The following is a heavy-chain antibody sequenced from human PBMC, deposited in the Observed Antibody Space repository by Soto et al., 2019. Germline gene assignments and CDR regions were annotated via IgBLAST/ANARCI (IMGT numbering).Heavy chain of an antibody. V-gene: IGHV4-31*03. CDR2: ILYSGST. J-gene: IGHJ5*02. D-gene: IGHD6-19*01. Sequence: QVQLQESGPGLVKPSQTLSLNCTVSGGSISSGGYYCSWIRQHPGKGLEWIGHILYSGSTSYNPSYKRRVAMSVDTSKYQLFVKLRSVTAADTSVYYCARGGWSDNWFDPCGQVILVTVS. CDR1: GGSISSGGYY. CDR3: ARGGWSDNWFDP.